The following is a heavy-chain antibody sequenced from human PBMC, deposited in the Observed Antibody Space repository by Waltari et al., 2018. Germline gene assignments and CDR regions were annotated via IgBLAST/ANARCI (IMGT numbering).Heavy chain of an antibody. CDR1: GFTFDNHG. Sequence: EVYLVESGGTVVRPGGSLRLSCTTSGFTFDNHGMNWVRQAPGKGREWVSGLTWNGGTTFYADSVKGRFTVSRDNAKNSLYLQMNSLTAEDTALYYCARDISYGGFDYWGQGTLVTVSS. CDR3: ARDISYGGFDY. D-gene: IGHD3-16*01. CDR2: LTWNGGTT. V-gene: IGHV3-20*04. J-gene: IGHJ4*02.